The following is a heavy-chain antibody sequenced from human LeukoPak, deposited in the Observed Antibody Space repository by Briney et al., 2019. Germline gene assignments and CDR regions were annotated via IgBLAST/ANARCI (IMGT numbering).Heavy chain of an antibody. D-gene: IGHD6-13*01. V-gene: IGHV1-2*02. CDR2: INPNSGGT. Sequence: GASVKVSCKASGYTFTGYYMHWERQAPGQGLEWMGWINPNSGGTNYAQKFQGRVTMTRDTSISTAYMELSRLRSDDTAVYYCARDPYSSSWYEGGVNWFDPWGQGTLVTVSS. CDR1: GYTFTGYY. J-gene: IGHJ5*02. CDR3: ARDPYSSSWYEGGVNWFDP.